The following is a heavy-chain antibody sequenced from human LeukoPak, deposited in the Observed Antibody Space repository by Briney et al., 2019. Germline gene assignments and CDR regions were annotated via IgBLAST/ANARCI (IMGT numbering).Heavy chain of an antibody. V-gene: IGHV3-23*01. Sequence: GGSLRLSCAASGFTFSSYAMSWVRQAPGKGLEWVSAISGSGGSTYYADSVKGRFTISRDNSKNTPYLQMNSLRAEDTAVYYCAKDWGDYDFWSGYYVPYYFDYWGQGTLVTVSS. CDR3: AKDWGDYDFWSGYYVPYYFDY. D-gene: IGHD3-3*01. J-gene: IGHJ4*02. CDR1: GFTFSSYA. CDR2: ISGSGGST.